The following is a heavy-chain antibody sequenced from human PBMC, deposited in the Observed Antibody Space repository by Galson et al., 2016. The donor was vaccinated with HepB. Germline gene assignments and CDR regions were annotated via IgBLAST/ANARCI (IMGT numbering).Heavy chain of an antibody. CDR3: TRGLHVDLSGWYFDL. V-gene: IGHV3-53*01. CDR2: IYSGGTT. D-gene: IGHD3-10*01. CDR1: GFTVSSNY. J-gene: IGHJ2*01. Sequence: SLRLSCAASGFTVSSNYMSWVRQAPGKGLEWVSTIYSGGTTYYADSVKGRFTISRDNSKNTLYLQMNSLRDDDTAVYYCTRGLHVDLSGWYFDLWGRGALVTVSS.